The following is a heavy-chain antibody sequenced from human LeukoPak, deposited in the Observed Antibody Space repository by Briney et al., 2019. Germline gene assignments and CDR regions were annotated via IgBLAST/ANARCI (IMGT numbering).Heavy chain of an antibody. CDR2: FSTTWST. CDR3: GRVDGGSTGILHT. CDR1: GASISSYY. V-gene: IGHV4-4*07. Sequence: PSETLSLTCSVSGASISSYYWTWIRQPAGKGLEWIGRFSTTWSTSYNPSLKSRVTMSVDTSKSQFSLRLSSVTAADTAVYYCGRVDGGSTGILHTWGQGTLVTVSS. D-gene: IGHD7-27*01. J-gene: IGHJ5*02.